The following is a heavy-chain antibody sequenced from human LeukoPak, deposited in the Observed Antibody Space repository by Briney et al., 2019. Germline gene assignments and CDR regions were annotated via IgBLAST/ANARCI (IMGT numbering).Heavy chain of an antibody. CDR2: ISFDGSNK. V-gene: IGHV3-30-3*01. Sequence: QPGGSLRLSCAASGFTFSTYAMHWVRQAPGKGVEWVAVISFDGSNKYYADPVKGRFTISRDNSKNTLYLQLNSLRVDDTAVYYCAKAPTRTLNYFASWGQGTLVTVSS. J-gene: IGHJ4*02. CDR1: GFTFSTYA. CDR3: AKAPTRTLNYFAS. D-gene: IGHD1/OR15-1a*01.